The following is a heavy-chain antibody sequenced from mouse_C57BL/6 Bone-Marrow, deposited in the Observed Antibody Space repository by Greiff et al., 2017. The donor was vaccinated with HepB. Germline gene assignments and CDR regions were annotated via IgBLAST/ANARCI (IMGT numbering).Heavy chain of an antibody. J-gene: IGHJ3*01. D-gene: IGHD2-9*01. CDR1: GFSFNTYA. CDR2: IRSKSNNYAT. Sequence: EVMLVESGGGLVQPKGSLKLSCAASGFSFNTYAMNWVRQAPGKGLEWGARIRSKSNNYATYYADSVKDRFTISRDYSESMLYLQMNNLKTEDTAMYYCVSLLLWFFAYWGQGTLVTVSA. V-gene: IGHV10-1*01. CDR3: VSLLLWFFAY.